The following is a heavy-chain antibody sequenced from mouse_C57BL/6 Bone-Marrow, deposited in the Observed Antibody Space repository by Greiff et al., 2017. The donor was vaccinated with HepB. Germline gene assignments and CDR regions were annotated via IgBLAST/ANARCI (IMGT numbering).Heavy chain of an antibody. CDR3: ERSAISAVVATAYYYAMDY. CDR2: IYPGSGST. CDR1: GYTFTSYW. V-gene: IGHV1-55*01. J-gene: IGHJ4*01. Sequence: QVQLQQSGAELVKPGASVKMSCKASGYTFTSYWITWVKQRPGQGLEWIGDIYPGSGSTNYNEKFKSKATLTVDTSSSTAYMQLSSLTSEDSAVYDCERSAISAVVATAYYYAMDYWGQGTSVTVSS. D-gene: IGHD1-1*01.